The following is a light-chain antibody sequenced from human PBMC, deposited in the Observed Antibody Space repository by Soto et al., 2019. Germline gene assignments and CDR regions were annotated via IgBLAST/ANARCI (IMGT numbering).Light chain of an antibody. CDR3: QQYGSSPRT. CDR1: QTVGSIY. Sequence: DIVLTQSPGTLSLSPGEGATLSCRASQTVGSIYLAWYQQKPGQAPRLLIHGASNRASGIPDRFSGSGSGTDFTLTISRLEPEDFAVYYCQQYGSSPRTFGQGTRWIT. CDR2: GAS. J-gene: IGKJ1*01. V-gene: IGKV3-20*01.